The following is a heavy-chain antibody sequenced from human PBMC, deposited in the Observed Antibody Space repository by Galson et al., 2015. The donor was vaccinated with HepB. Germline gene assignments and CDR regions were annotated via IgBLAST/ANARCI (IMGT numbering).Heavy chain of an antibody. CDR3: AQDRRSSGMYGWFDP. CDR1: GFTFSSYA. J-gene: IGHJ5*02. D-gene: IGHD6-19*01. Sequence: SLRLSCAASGFTFSSYAMSWVRQAPGKGLEWVSSINTNGGSTYYADSVKGRFTISRDNSRNSLYLQMNSLRDEDTAPYYCAQDRRSSGMYGWFDPWGQGTLVTVSS. V-gene: IGHV3-23*01. CDR2: INTNGGST.